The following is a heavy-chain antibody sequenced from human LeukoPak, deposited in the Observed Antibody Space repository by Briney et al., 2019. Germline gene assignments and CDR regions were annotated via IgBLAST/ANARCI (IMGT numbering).Heavy chain of an antibody. CDR1: GFTFDDYA. Sequence: GGSLRLACAASGFTFDDYAMHWVRQVPGKGLEWVSGISWNSGSIDYGDSVKGRFTITRDNAKNSLYLQMNSLRPEDTALYYCAKAIRLAVAGRGNAFDLWGQGTMVTVSS. CDR3: AKAIRLAVAGRGNAFDL. V-gene: IGHV3-9*01. CDR2: ISWNSGSI. J-gene: IGHJ3*01. D-gene: IGHD6-19*01.